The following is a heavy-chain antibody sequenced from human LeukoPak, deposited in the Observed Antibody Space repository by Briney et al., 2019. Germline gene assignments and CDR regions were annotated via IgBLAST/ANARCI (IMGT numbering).Heavy chain of an antibody. CDR1: GGSISSSSYY. J-gene: IGHJ3*02. V-gene: IGHV4-39*07. CDR3: ARADDSSGYWKPPDAFDI. D-gene: IGHD3-22*01. Sequence: SETLSLTCTVSGGSISSSSYYWGWIRQPPGKGLEWIGSIYYSGSTYYNPSLKSRVTISVDTSKNQFSLKLSSVTAADTAVYYCARADDSSGYWKPPDAFDIWGQGTMVTVSS. CDR2: IYYSGST.